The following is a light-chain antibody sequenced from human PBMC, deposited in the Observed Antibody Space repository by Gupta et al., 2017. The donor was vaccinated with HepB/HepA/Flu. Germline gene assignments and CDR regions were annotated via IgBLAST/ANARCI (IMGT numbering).Light chain of an antibody. CDR2: GNN. J-gene: IGLJ1*01. CDR3: AAWDDSLNGYI. CDR1: SSNIGSYT. Sequence: QPPSASGTPGQRVTISCSGSSSNIGSYTVNWYQQLPGTAPKLLIYGNNERPSRVPVRFSGSKSGTSASLAISGLQSADEADYYCAAWDDSLNGYIFGAGTKVTVL. V-gene: IGLV1-44*01.